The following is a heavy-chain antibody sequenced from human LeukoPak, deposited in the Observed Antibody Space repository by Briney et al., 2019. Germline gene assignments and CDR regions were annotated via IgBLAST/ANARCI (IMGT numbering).Heavy chain of an antibody. D-gene: IGHD3-10*01. Sequence: SETLSLTCAVYGGSFSGYYWSWIRQPPGKGLEWIGEINHSGSTNYNPSLKSRVTISVDTSKNQFSLKLSSVTAADTAVYYCARLLSPMVRDNTWGQGTLVTVSS. J-gene: IGHJ5*02. CDR1: GGSFSGYY. CDR3: ARLLSPMVRDNT. CDR2: INHSGST. V-gene: IGHV4-34*01.